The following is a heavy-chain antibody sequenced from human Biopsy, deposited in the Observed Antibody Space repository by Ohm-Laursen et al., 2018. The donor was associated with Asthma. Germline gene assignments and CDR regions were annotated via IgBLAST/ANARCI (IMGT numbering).Heavy chain of an antibody. J-gene: IGHJ4*02. Sequence: ASVKVSCKASGGSFSNFAFSWVRQAPGHGLEWMGTILTKFDITSYAEKFQGRVTITADKSTSTTYMELSRLRSEDTAVYYCARSYDTDSYPVLVLDYWGQGTLVTVAS. V-gene: IGHV1-69*04. CDR1: GGSFSNFA. D-gene: IGHD3-22*01. CDR2: ILTKFDIT. CDR3: ARSYDTDSYPVLVLDY.